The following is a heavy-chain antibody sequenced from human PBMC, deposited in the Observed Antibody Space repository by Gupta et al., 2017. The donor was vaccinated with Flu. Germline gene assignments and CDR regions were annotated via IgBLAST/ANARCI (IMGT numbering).Heavy chain of an antibody. Sequence: EVQLVESGGGLVKPGGSLTLSCAASGFFFIDAYMTWVRQAPGKGLEWVGRLKSHTDGGTTDYATPVKGRFTISRDDSKNTLFLQMRSLKTEDTAVYFCTTDSSGGITFDIWGQGTMVTVSS. V-gene: IGHV3-15*01. CDR1: GFFFIDAY. J-gene: IGHJ3*02. D-gene: IGHD3-16*01. CDR2: LKSHTDGGTT. CDR3: TTDSSGGITFDI.